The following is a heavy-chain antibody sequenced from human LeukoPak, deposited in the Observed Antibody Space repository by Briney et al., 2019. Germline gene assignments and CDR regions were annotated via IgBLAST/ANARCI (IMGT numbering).Heavy chain of an antibody. J-gene: IGHJ6*02. Sequence: SETLSLTCAVSGDSINSGGYSWSWIRQPPGKGLEWIGYIYHTGSNFYNPSLKGRATISEDRSKNQFSLKLTSVTAADTAVYYCARGPVVVAATPSYYYGMDVWGQGTTVTVSS. CDR3: ARGPVVVAATPSYYYGMDV. V-gene: IGHV4-30-2*01. CDR1: GDSINSGGYS. CDR2: IYHTGSN. D-gene: IGHD2-15*01.